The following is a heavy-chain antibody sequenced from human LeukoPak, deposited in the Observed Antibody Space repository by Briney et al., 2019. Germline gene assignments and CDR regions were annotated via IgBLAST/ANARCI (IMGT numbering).Heavy chain of an antibody. CDR3: AHQIGTTKADY. V-gene: IGHV4-61*08. CDR1: GGSISSADYY. Sequence: PSQTLSLTCTVSGGSISSADYYWSWIRQPPGKGLEWIGYIYFSGGTNYNPSLKSRVTISVDTSKTQFSLRLSSVTTADTAVYYCAHQIGTTKADYWGQGTLVTVSS. CDR2: IYFSGGT. J-gene: IGHJ4*02. D-gene: IGHD1-7*01.